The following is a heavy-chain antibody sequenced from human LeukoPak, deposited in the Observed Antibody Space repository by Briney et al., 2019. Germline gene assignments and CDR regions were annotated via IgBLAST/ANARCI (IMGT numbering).Heavy chain of an antibody. D-gene: IGHD3-22*01. CDR1: GFTFSSYS. CDR2: ISSSSSTI. Sequence: GGSLRLSCAASGFTFSSYSMNWVRQAPGKGLEWVSYISSSSSTIYYADSVKGRFTISRGNAKNSLYLQMNSLRDEDTAVYYCARDPGSRYYYDSSGYSPFDYWGQGTLVTVSS. J-gene: IGHJ4*02. CDR3: ARDPGSRYYYDSSGYSPFDY. V-gene: IGHV3-48*02.